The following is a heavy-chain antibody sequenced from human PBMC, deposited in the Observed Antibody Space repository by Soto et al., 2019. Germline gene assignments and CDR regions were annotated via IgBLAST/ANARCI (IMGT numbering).Heavy chain of an antibody. J-gene: IGHJ6*02. CDR2: IHTGGETT. V-gene: IGHV3-64D*06. D-gene: IGHD6-19*01. CDR3: VKGRAKHCSGRTCGLWMDL. Sequence: VGSLRLSCSASGFTFKSHAMHWVRQAPGKGLEYVSSIHTGGETTFYADAVKGRFIVSRDNSNNTLDLQMTSLKYEDSGVYYCVKGRAKHCSGRTCGLWMDLWGQGTTVTVSS. CDR1: GFTFKSHA.